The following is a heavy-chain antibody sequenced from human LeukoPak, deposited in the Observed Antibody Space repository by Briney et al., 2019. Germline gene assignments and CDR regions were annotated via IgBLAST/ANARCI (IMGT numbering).Heavy chain of an antibody. CDR1: GFTFSSYS. J-gene: IGHJ3*02. CDR2: NGFGTI. D-gene: IGHD6-6*01. V-gene: IGHV3-48*02. Sequence: GGSLRLSCAASGFTFSSYSMNWVRQAPGKGLEWISYNGFGTISYADSVKGRFTISRDTAKDSLYLLMNSLRDDDTAVYYCVRGSSILNAFDIWGQGTMVTVSS. CDR3: VRGSSILNAFDI.